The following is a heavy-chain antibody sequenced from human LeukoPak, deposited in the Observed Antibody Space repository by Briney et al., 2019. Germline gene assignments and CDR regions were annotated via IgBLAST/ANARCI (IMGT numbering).Heavy chain of an antibody. CDR1: GCTFTSYG. J-gene: IGHJ6*04. CDR2: ISAYNGNT. V-gene: IGHV1-18*04. D-gene: IGHD2-2*01. CDR3: ASHYCSSTSCYADYGMDV. Sequence: ASVKVSCKASGCTFTSYGISRVRQAPGQGLEWMGWISAYNGNTNYAQKLQGRVTMTTDTSTSTAYMELRSLRSDDTAVYYCASHYCSSTSCYADYGMDVWGKGTTVTVSS.